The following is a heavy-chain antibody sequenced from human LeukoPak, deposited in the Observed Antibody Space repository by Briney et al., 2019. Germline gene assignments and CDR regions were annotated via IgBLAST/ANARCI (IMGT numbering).Heavy chain of an antibody. J-gene: IGHJ4*02. Sequence: GGTLRLSCAASGFTFSSYDMSWVRQAPGKGLEWVSGISWNSGSIGYADSVKGRFTISRDNAKNSLYLQMNSLRAEDTALYYCAKDRRPQWLAYFDYWGQGTLVTVSS. V-gene: IGHV3-9*01. CDR3: AKDRRPQWLAYFDY. CDR2: ISWNSGSI. CDR1: GFTFSSYD. D-gene: IGHD6-19*01.